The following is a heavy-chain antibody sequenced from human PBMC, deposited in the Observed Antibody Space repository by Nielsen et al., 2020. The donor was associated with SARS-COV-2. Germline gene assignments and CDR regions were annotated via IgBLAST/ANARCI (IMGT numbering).Heavy chain of an antibody. CDR3: ARDGALPYYYDSSGYQDY. CDR2: IIPIFGTA. Sequence: SVKVSCKASGGTFSSYAISWVRQAPGQGLEWMGGIIPIFGTANYAQKFQGRVTITADESTSTAYMELSSLRSEDTAVYYCARDGALPYYYDSSGYQDYWGQGTLVTVSS. CDR1: GGTFSSYA. V-gene: IGHV1-69*13. J-gene: IGHJ4*02. D-gene: IGHD3-22*01.